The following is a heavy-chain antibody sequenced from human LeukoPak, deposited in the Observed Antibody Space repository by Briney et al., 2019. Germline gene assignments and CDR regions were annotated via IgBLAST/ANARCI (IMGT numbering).Heavy chain of an antibody. CDR3: ARQRGWYFDY. V-gene: IGHV3-33*01. D-gene: IGHD6-19*01. J-gene: IGHJ4*02. CDR1: GFTFSSYG. CDR2: IWYDGSNK. Sequence: PGRSLRLSCAASGFTFSSYGMHWVRQAPGKGLEWVAVIWYDGSNKYYADTVKGRFTISRDNSKNTLYLQMNSLRAEDTAVYYCARQRGWYFDYWGQGTLVTVSS.